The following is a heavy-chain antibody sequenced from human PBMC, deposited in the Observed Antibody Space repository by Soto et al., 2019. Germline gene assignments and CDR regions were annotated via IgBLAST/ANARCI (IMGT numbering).Heavy chain of an antibody. J-gene: IGHJ5*02. CDR3: AKVRYNWNPETLNNWFDP. CDR1: GLTFSSYA. Sequence: HPGGSLRLSCADSGLTFSSYAMSWVRQAPGKGLEWVSAISGSDGSTYYADSVKGRFTISRDNSKNTLYLQMSSLRAEDTALYYCAKVRYNWNPETLNNWFDPWGQGTLLTVSS. D-gene: IGHD1-20*01. CDR2: ISGSDGST. V-gene: IGHV3-23*01.